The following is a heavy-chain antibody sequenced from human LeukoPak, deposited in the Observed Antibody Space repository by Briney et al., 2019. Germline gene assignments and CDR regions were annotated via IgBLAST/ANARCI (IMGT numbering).Heavy chain of an antibody. D-gene: IGHD1-26*01. CDR1: GFNFSNYR. CDR2: ITGSTTYI. J-gene: IGHJ4*02. Sequence: GGSLRLSCAASGFNFSNYRMNWVRQAPGKGLDWVATITGSTTYIYYSESVKGRFIISRDNAKNSLYLQMNSLRVEDTGVYYCVPSATDYWGQGTLVTVSS. V-gene: IGHV3-21*01. CDR3: VPSATDY.